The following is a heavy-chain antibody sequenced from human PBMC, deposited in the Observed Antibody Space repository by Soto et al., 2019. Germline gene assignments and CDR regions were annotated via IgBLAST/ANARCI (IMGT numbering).Heavy chain of an antibody. D-gene: IGHD6-6*01. V-gene: IGHV1-69*01. Sequence: QVQLVQSGAEVKKPGSSVKVSCKASGGTFSSYAISWVRQAPGQGLEWMGGIIPIFGTANYAQKFQGRVTITADESTSTAYMELSSLRSEDTAVYHCARWVLTAEKYSSSSGRAFDIWGQGTMVTVSS. CDR1: GGTFSSYA. J-gene: IGHJ3*02. CDR2: IIPIFGTA. CDR3: ARWVLTAEKYSSSSGRAFDI.